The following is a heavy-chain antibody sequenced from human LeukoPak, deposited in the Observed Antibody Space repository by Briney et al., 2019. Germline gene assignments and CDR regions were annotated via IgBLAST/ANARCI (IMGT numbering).Heavy chain of an antibody. J-gene: IGHJ4*02. V-gene: IGHV3-11*01. D-gene: IGHD6-13*01. CDR3: ARVFSSSRADC. CDR2: ISSSGHTI. Sequence: GGSLRLSCAASGFTFSDYYMSWIRQAPGKGLEWVSYISSSGHTIYYADSMKGRFTISRDNAKNSLYLQVNSLRAEDTAVYYCARVFSSSRADCWGQGTLVTVSS. CDR1: GFTFSDYY.